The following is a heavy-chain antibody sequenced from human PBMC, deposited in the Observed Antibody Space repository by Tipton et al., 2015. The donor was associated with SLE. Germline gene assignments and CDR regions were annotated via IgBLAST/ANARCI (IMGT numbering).Heavy chain of an antibody. Sequence: TLSLTCSVSGGSIGSSSFYWAWIRQPPGKGLEWLGSIYYGGNTYYNPSLKTRVTLSVDTSKNQFSLEVTSVTAADTAVYYCARSSGDSLYYFNYWGQGALVTVSS. CDR2: IYYGGNT. V-gene: IGHV4-39*07. D-gene: IGHD2-15*01. J-gene: IGHJ4*02. CDR1: GGSIGSSSFY. CDR3: ARSSGDSLYYFNY.